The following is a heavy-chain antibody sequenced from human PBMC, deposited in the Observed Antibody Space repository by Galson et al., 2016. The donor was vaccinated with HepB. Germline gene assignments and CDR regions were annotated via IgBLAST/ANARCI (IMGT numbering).Heavy chain of an antibody. Sequence: SLRLSCAGAGFRFSDYYMSWIRQAPGKGLEWISYISSGGSNTQYADSLKGRFSISRDNAKNSFFLQMNSLRVEDTAVYYCARAAYNPYDFLTGYNMGRIGNYHYHMDIWGKGTTVTVSS. D-gene: IGHD3-9*01. J-gene: IGHJ6*03. V-gene: IGHV3-11*05. CDR1: GFRFSDYY. CDR2: ISSGGSNT. CDR3: ARAAYNPYDFLTGYNMGRIGNYHYHMDI.